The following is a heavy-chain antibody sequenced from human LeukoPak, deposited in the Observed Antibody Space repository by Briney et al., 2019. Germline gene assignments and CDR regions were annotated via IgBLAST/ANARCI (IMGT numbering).Heavy chain of an antibody. CDR1: GFTFSSYA. J-gene: IGHJ4*02. CDR2: ISGSGGST. Sequence: GGSLRLSCAASGFTFSSYAMSWVRQAPGKGLEWVSAISGSGGSTYYADSAKGRFTISRDNSKNTLYLQMNSLRAEDTAVYYCAKSSGGIQLWYESFDYWGQGTLVTVSS. CDR3: AKSSGGIQLWYESFDY. V-gene: IGHV3-23*01. D-gene: IGHD5-18*01.